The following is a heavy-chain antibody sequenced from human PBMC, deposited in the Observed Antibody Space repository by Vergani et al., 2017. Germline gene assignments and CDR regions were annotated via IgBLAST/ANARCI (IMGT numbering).Heavy chain of an antibody. Sequence: VQLVESGGGVVQPGGSLRLSCAASGSTFSSYAMNWVRQAPGKGLEWVSYISRSSSTIYYADSVKGRFTISRDNSKNTLYLQMNSLRAEDTAVYYCAKDVTTSYYYYGMDVWGQGTTVTVSS. CDR3: AKDVTTSYYYYGMDV. CDR1: GSTFSSYA. CDR2: ISRSSSTI. D-gene: IGHD4-17*01. J-gene: IGHJ6*02. V-gene: IGHV3-48*01.